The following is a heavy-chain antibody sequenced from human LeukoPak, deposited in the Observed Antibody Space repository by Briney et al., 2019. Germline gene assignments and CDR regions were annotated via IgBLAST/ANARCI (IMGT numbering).Heavy chain of an antibody. CDR3: GRGAKKIWGGGYYFDY. Sequence: PSETLSLTCTVSGYSISSGYYWGWIRQPPGKGLEWIGSIYHSGSTYYNPSLKSRVTISVDTSKNQFSLKLSSVTAADTAVYYCGRGAKKIWGGGYYFDYWGQGTLVTVSS. D-gene: IGHD3-16*01. CDR2: IYHSGST. V-gene: IGHV4-38-2*02. J-gene: IGHJ4*02. CDR1: GYSISSGYY.